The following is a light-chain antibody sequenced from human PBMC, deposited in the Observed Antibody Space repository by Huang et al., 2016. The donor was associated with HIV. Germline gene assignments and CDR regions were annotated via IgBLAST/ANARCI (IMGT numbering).Light chain of an antibody. V-gene: IGKV1-33*01. CDR3: QHYKNLVLA. CDR2: DVS. J-gene: IGKJ4*01. CDR1: HHLNPY. Sequence: DIQMTQSPTSLSAFVGDTVTISCRATHHLNPYLKWYHQKPGKAPKLIIYDVSNLETGVPSRFSAGGSGTHFTLTIQSLQSDDIGTYYCQHYKNLVLAFGGGTKVEIK.